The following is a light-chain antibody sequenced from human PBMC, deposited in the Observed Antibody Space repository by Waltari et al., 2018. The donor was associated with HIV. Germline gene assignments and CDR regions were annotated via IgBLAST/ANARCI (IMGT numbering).Light chain of an antibody. V-gene: IGLV1-51*02. CDR2: ESI. Sequence: QSVLTQSPSVSAAPGQKVTISCSGSSSNIGNYYVAWYQQVPGTSPTLLIYESITRPSGIPDRFSGSKSGTSATLGITGLQTGDEADYYCGTWDNSLDTLVFGGGTKLTVL. CDR1: SSNIGNYY. CDR3: GTWDNSLDTLV. J-gene: IGLJ2*01.